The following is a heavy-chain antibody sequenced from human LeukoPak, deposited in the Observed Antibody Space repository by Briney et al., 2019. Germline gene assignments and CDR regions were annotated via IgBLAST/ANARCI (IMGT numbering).Heavy chain of an antibody. V-gene: IGHV3-15*01. Sequence: GGSLRLSCAASGSTFSHAWMSWVRQAPGKGLEWVARVKSKAHGETTDYAAPVKGRFTISRDDSKNTLYLQMNSLSTEDTAVYFCTTLGFDPWGQGTLVTVSS. CDR1: GSTFSHAW. CDR3: TTLGFDP. J-gene: IGHJ5*02. CDR2: VKSKAHGETT.